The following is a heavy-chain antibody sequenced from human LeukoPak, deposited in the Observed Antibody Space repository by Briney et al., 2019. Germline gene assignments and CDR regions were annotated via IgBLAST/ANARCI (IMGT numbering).Heavy chain of an antibody. J-gene: IGHJ6*03. D-gene: IGHD2-15*01. Sequence: GGSLRLSCAASGFTFSSYGMHWVCQAPGKGLEWVAFIRYDGSNKYYADSVKGRFTISRDNSKNTLYLQMNSLRAEDTAVYYCAKDRFTREYYMDVWGKGTTVTISS. V-gene: IGHV3-30*02. CDR3: AKDRFTREYYMDV. CDR1: GFTFSSYG. CDR2: IRYDGSNK.